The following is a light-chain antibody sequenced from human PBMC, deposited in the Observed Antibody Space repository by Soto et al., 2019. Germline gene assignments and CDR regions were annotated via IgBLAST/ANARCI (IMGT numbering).Light chain of an antibody. CDR1: QSVGTF. CDR3: QQYSSFPRT. V-gene: IGKV3-11*01. CDR2: NAS. J-gene: IGKJ1*01. Sequence: EIVLTQSPATLSLSPGERATLSCRASQSVGTFLVWYQHKPGQAPRLLIYNASNRATGIPARFSGSGSGTDFTLTISRLEPDDFAVYYCQQYSSFPRTFGQGTKVDIK.